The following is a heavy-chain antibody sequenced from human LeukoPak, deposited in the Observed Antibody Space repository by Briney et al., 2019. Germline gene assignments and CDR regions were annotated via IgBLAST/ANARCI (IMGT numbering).Heavy chain of an antibody. D-gene: IGHD3-22*01. Sequence: ASVKVSCKASGYTFTSYAVNWVRQAPGQWLEWMGWINTNNGDPTYAQGFTGRFVFSLDTSVSTAYVQISSLKAEDTAVYYCARGYSSAYYSLAYWGQGTLVTVSS. CDR2: INTNNGDP. CDR1: GYTFTSYA. J-gene: IGHJ4*02. CDR3: ARGYSSAYYSLAY. V-gene: IGHV7-4-1*02.